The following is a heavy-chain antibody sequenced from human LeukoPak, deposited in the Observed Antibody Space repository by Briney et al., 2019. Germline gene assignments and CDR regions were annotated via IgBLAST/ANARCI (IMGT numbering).Heavy chain of an antibody. D-gene: IGHD3-10*01. J-gene: IGHJ4*02. Sequence: PSETLSLTCTVSGGSISSGGYYWSWIRQHPGKGLEWNGYFYYSGSTYYNPSLKSRVTISVDTSKNQFSLKLSSVPAADTAVYYCARTMVRGVIITGGDYFDDWGQGTLVTVSS. V-gene: IGHV4-31*03. CDR1: GGSISSGGYY. CDR2: FYYSGST. CDR3: ARTMVRGVIITGGDYFDD.